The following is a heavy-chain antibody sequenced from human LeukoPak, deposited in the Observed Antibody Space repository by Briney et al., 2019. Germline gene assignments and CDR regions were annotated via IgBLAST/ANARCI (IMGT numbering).Heavy chain of an antibody. D-gene: IGHD1-14*01. CDR2: ISSSGRLM. CDR3: ARDTNNGLDV. V-gene: IGHV3-11*01. Sequence: GGSLRLSCAASGFTFSEYYITWIRQAPGKGLEWVSHISSSGRLMRYADSVRGRFTITRDNAQNFMSLQMNNLKPEDTAVYYCARDTNNGLDVWGRGTTVTVS. J-gene: IGHJ6*02. CDR1: GFTFSEYY.